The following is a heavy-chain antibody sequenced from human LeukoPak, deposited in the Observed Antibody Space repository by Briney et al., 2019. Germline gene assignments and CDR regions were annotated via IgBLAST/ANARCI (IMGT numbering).Heavy chain of an antibody. J-gene: IGHJ4*02. CDR3: ARPSYDILTGYYRFDY. D-gene: IGHD3-9*01. CDR2: IYPGDSDT. Sequence: GESLKISCKGSGYSFTSYWIGWVRQMPGKGLEWMGIIYPGDSDTRYSPSFQGQVTISADKSISTAYLQWSSLKASDTAVYYCARPSYDILTGYYRFDYWGQGTLVTVSS. CDR1: GYSFTSYW. V-gene: IGHV5-51*01.